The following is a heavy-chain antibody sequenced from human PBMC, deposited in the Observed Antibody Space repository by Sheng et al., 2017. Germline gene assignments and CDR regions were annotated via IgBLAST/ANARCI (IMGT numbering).Heavy chain of an antibody. Sequence: QVQLVESGGGLVKPGGSLRLSCAASGFTFSDYYMSWIRQAPGKGLEWVSYISSSGSTIYYADSVKGRFTISRDNAKNSLYLQMNSLRAEDTAVYYCAKDISPQRHWEATVRGVFRSYYLVYWGRGKSWSPSP. CDR2: ISSSGSTI. J-gene: IGHJ4*03. CDR3: AKDISPQRHWEATVRGVFRSYYLVY. CDR1: GFTFSDYY. D-gene: IGHD3-10*01. V-gene: IGHV3-11*01.